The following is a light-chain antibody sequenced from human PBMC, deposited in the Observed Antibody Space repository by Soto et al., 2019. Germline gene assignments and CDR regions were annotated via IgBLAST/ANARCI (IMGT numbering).Light chain of an antibody. Sequence: EILMTQSPATLSVSPGERASLSCRASQSVNSNLAWYQQKPGQAPRILIYAASTRATGVPGRFSGSGSRTEFTLTISSLQSEDFAVYYCQQYNKWPYTFGQGTKVDIK. CDR3: QQYNKWPYT. V-gene: IGKV3-15*01. CDR1: QSVNSN. J-gene: IGKJ2*01. CDR2: AAS.